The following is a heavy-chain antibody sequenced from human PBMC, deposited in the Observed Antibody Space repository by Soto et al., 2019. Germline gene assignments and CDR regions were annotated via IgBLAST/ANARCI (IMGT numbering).Heavy chain of an antibody. V-gene: IGHV4-39*01. CDR2: IYYSGST. J-gene: IGHJ5*02. Sequence: SETLSLTCTVSGCSISSSNYYWGWISQPPGKGLEWSGSIYYSGSTYYNPSLKSRVTISVDTSKNQFSLKLSSVTAADTAVYYCARHEVLGQTWVQLRKWLDPWGQGTLVTVSS. D-gene: IGHD5-12*01. CDR3: ARHEVLGQTWVQLRKWLDP. CDR1: GCSISSSNYY.